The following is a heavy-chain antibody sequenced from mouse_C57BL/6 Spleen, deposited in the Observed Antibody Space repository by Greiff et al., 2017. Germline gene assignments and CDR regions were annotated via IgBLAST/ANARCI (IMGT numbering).Heavy chain of an antibody. Sequence: QVQLKQSGAELVKPGASVKMSCKASGYTFTTYPIEWMKPTHGKSLEWIGNFHPYNDDTKYNEKFKGKATLTVEKSSSTVYLELSRLTSDYSAVYCCATYRGSIKYAMGYWGQGTSVTVSP. CDR2: FHPYNDDT. CDR3: ATYRGSIKYAMGY. J-gene: IGHJ4*01. D-gene: IGHD1-1*02. V-gene: IGHV1-47*01. CDR1: GYTFTTYP.